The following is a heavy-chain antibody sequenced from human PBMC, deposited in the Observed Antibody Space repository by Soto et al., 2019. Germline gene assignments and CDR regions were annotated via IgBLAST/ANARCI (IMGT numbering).Heavy chain of an antibody. J-gene: IGHJ5*01. Sequence: QVQLVQSGAEVKKPGSSVKVSCKASGDTFTKYAISWVRQAPGQGLEWRGGIIPFYGTAHYAEKFQDRVTIIADTSTRTADMELSSLRPEDTAVYYCARDLGGCSAGSCRYNWLDSWGQGTLVTVSS. CDR3: ARDLGGCSAGSCRYNWLDS. CDR1: GDTFTKYA. CDR2: IIPFYGTA. D-gene: IGHD2-15*01. V-gene: IGHV1-69*06.